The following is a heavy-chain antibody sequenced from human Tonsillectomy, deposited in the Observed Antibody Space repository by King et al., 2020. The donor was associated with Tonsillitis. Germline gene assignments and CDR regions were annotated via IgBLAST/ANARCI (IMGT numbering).Heavy chain of an antibody. D-gene: IGHD6-13*01. CDR3: ATPSAGKQQLVLPYWYFDL. Sequence: VQLVESGGRVVQPGRSLRLSCAASGFTFSSYGMHWVRQAPGKGLEWVAVISYDGSNKYYADSVKGRFTVSRDNSKNTLYLQMNSLRAEDTAVYYCATPSAGKQQLVLPYWYFDLWGRGTLVTVSS. CDR2: ISYDGSNK. V-gene: IGHV3-30*03. CDR1: GFTFSSYG. J-gene: IGHJ2*01.